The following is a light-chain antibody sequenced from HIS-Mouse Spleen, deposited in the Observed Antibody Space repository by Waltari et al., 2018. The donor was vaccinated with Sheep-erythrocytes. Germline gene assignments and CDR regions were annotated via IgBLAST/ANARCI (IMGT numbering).Light chain of an antibody. CDR2: DVS. V-gene: IGLV2-11*01. CDR1: RSDVGGYNY. J-gene: IGLJ1*01. CDR3: CSYAGSYNHV. Sequence: QSALPPPRSVSGSPGQSVTISCTGTRSDVGGYNYVSWYQQHPGKAPKLMMYDVSKRPSGVPDRFSGSKSGNTASLTISGLQAEDEADYYCCSYAGSYNHVFGTGTKVTVL.